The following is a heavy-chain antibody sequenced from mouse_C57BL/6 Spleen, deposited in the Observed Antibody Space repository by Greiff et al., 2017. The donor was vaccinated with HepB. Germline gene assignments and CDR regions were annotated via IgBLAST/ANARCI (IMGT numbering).Heavy chain of an antibody. D-gene: IGHD1-1*02. Sequence: QVQLKESGPELVKPGASVKISCKASGYAFSSSWMNWVKQRPGKGLEWIGRFYPGNGDTNYNGKFKGKATLTADKSSSTAYMQLSSLTSEDSAVYFCARRVLWDAMDYWGQGTSVAVSS. CDR1: GYAFSSSW. J-gene: IGHJ4*01. CDR3: ARRVLWDAMDY. V-gene: IGHV1-82*01. CDR2: FYPGNGDT.